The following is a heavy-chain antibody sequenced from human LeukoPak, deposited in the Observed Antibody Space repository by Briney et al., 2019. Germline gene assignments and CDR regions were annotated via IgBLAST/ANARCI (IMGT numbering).Heavy chain of an antibody. J-gene: IGHJ4*02. D-gene: IGHD5-24*01. Sequence: ASVKVSCKASGGTFSSYAISWVRQAPGQGLEWMGVINPSGGSTSYAQKFQGRVTMTRDTSTSTVYMELSSPRSEDTAVYYCARTRDDYTHADYWGQGTLVTVSS. V-gene: IGHV1-46*01. CDR1: GGTFSSYA. CDR2: INPSGGST. CDR3: ARTRDDYTHADY.